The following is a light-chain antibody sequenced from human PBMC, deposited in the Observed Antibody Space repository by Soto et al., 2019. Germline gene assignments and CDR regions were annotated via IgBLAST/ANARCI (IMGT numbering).Light chain of an antibody. J-gene: IGKJ2*01. CDR2: GAS. V-gene: IGKV3-20*01. Sequence: EVVLTQSPGTLSLSPGERATLSCRTSQSVTSSFLSWFQQKPGQPPRLLLYGASRRAAGTPDRFSGSGSGTDITLIITRLETEDSPMYHCQLYGNYMFTFGQGTKLEI. CDR3: QLYGNYMFT. CDR1: QSVTSSF.